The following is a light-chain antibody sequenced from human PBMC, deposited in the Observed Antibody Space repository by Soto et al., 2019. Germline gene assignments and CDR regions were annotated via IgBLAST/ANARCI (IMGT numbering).Light chain of an antibody. V-gene: IGLV2-8*01. CDR3: TSYAGSSIPVV. CDR1: RSDVGKYNF. J-gene: IGLJ2*01. Sequence: QSALTQPPSASGSPGQSVTISCTGARSDVGKYNFVSWYQQHPGKAPKLLIYDVTEWPSGVPDRFSGSKSVNTDSLTVSGLQAADEADYDCTSYAGSSIPVVFGGGTKVTVL. CDR2: DVT.